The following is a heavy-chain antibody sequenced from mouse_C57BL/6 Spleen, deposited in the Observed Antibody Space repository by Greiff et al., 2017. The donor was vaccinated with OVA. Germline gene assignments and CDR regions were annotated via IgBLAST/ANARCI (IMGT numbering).Heavy chain of an antibody. D-gene: IGHD1-1*02. CDR1: GFTFSSYA. CDR2: ISDGGSYT. Sequence: EVKVEESGGGLVKPGGSLKLSCAASGFTFSSYAMSWVRQTPEKRLEWVATISDGGSYTYYPDNVKGRFTISRDNAKNNLYLQMSHLKSEDTAMYYCARDRGSSWFAYWGQGTLVTVSA. CDR3: ARDRGSSWFAY. V-gene: IGHV5-4*01. J-gene: IGHJ3*01.